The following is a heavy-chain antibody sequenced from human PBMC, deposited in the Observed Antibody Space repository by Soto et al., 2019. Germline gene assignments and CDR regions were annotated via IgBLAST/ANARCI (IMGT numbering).Heavy chain of an antibody. J-gene: IGHJ5*02. CDR3: ARDYYGSGSSPPGFDP. CDR2: IYHSGST. Sequence: SETLSLTCAVSGGSISSSNWWSWVRQPPGKGLEWIGEIYHSGSTNYNPSLKSRVTISVDKSKNQLSLKLSSVTAADTAVYYCARDYYGSGSSPPGFDPWGQGTLVTVSS. V-gene: IGHV4-4*02. D-gene: IGHD3-10*01. CDR1: GGSISSSNW.